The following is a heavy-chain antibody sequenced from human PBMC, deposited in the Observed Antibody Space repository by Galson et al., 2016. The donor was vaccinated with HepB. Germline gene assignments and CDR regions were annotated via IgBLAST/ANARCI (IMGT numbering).Heavy chain of an antibody. D-gene: IGHD2-8*01. J-gene: IGHJ6*02. V-gene: IGHV3-30*04. CDR3: AREGKDIVLMVYATKDYYGMDV. Sequence: SLRLSCAASGFTFSSYAVHWVRQAPGKGLEWVSLISYDGSNKYYADSVKGRFTISRDNSKNTLYLQMNSLRAEDTAVYDCAREGKDIVLMVYATKDYYGMDVWGQGTTVTVSS. CDR2: ISYDGSNK. CDR1: GFTFSSYA.